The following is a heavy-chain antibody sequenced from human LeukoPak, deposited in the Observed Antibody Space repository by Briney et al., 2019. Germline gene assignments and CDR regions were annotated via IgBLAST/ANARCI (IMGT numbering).Heavy chain of an antibody. CDR1: GVIFSHYG. Sequence: PGGSLRLSCAASGVIFSHYGMHWVRQAPGKGLEWVAVIWSDGTNRFYAGSVKGRFTISRDNSQNTLFLQMNSLRAEDTAMYYCARDAQRGFDYSNSLKYWGHGTLVTVSS. CDR3: ARDAQRGFDYSNSLKY. CDR2: IWSDGTNR. J-gene: IGHJ4*01. D-gene: IGHD4-11*01. V-gene: IGHV3-33*01.